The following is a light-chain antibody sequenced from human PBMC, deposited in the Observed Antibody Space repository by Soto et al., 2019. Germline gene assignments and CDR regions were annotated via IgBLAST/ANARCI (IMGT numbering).Light chain of an antibody. CDR3: QQTYINPIS. J-gene: IGKJ5*01. CDR2: SAA. CDR1: HSVYNY. Sequence: DIQMTQSPSSMSASVGDRVNITCRASHSVYNYFHWYQQKPGKAPRLLVHSAAKLEFGVPSRFSGSGSGKDFALTISGLQPEDFASYFCQQTYINPISFGQGTRL. V-gene: IGKV1-39*01.